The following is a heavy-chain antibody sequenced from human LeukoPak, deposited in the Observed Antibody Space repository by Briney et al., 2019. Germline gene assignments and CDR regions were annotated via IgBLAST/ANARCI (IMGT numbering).Heavy chain of an antibody. Sequence: SETLSLTCTVSGGSISSGDYYWGWIRQPPGKGLEWIGYIYYSGSTYYNPSLKSRVTISVDTSRNQSSLKLSSVTAADTAVYYCASYVDIVATFGYWGQGTLVTVSS. D-gene: IGHD5-12*01. J-gene: IGHJ4*02. CDR1: GGSISSGDYY. CDR2: IYYSGST. V-gene: IGHV4-30-4*01. CDR3: ASYVDIVATFGY.